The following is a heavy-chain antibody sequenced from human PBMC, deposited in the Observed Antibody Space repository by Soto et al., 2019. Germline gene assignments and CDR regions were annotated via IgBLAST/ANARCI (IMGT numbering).Heavy chain of an antibody. V-gene: IGHV3-23*01. CDR3: AKRRGAGGHFDY. J-gene: IGHJ4*02. Sequence: QSGGSLRLSCAASGFTFSSYAMGWVRQGPGKGLEWVAVVSIGGSTHHADSVRGRFTISRDNSKNTLSLQMNSLTAEDTAVYFCAKRRGAGGHFDYWGQGALVTVSS. CDR2: VSIGGST. D-gene: IGHD2-15*01. CDR1: GFTFSSYA.